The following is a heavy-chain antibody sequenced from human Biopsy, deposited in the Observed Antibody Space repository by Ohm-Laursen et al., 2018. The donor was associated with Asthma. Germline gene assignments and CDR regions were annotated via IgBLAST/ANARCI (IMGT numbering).Heavy chain of an antibody. CDR3: ARKAGSCISRTCYSLDF. CDR1: GGTFNTYV. J-gene: IGHJ4*02. D-gene: IGHD2-2*01. CDR2: INSVFGTT. Sequence: GASVTVSCKSLGGTFNTYVIGWVRQAPGQGLGWIGGINSVFGTTTYPQKFQDRVTITADDSTSTVYMELSSLRSEDTAVYYCARKAGSCISRTCYSLDFWGQGTLVTVSS. V-gene: IGHV1-69*13.